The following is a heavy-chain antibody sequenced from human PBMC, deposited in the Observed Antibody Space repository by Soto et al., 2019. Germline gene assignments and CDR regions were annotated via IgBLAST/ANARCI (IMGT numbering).Heavy chain of an antibody. V-gene: IGHV4-39*01. Sequence: QLQLQESGPGLVKPSETLSLTCTVSGGSISSSSYYWGWIRQPPGKGPEWIGSIYYSGSTYYDPSLKSRVTISVDTSKNQFSLKLSSVTAADTAVYYCSRRGGLAAAIWGYWGQGTLVTVSS. CDR3: SRRGGLAAAIWGY. D-gene: IGHD6-13*01. J-gene: IGHJ4*02. CDR2: IYYSGST. CDR1: GGSISSSSYY.